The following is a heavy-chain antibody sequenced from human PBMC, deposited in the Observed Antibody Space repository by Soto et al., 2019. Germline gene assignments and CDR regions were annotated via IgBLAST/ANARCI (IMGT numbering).Heavy chain of an antibody. CDR2: ISYDGSNK. CDR3: XXXXXXXXRGDYYGMDV. D-gene: IGHD1-26*01. CDR1: GFTFSSYG. Sequence: QVQLVESGGGVVQPGRSLRLSCAASGFTFSSYGMHWVRQAPGKGLEWVAVISYDGSNKYYADSVKGRFTISRDNSKNTLYLQMNSLRAEDTAVYYXXXXXXXXXRGDYYGMDVWGQGTTVTXXS. V-gene: IGHV3-30*03. J-gene: IGHJ6*02.